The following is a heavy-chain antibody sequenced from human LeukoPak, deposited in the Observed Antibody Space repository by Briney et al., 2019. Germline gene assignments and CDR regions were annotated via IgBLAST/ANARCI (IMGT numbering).Heavy chain of an antibody. D-gene: IGHD1-1*01. CDR3: ARGSSERDWFDL. V-gene: IGHV1-2*02. Sequence: ASVRVSCKASGYTFTGYFMSWVRQAPGQGLEWMGWINPNSGGANYAQKFQGRVTMTRDTSISTAYMELSSLTSDDTAVYYCARGSSERDWFDLWGQGTLVTVSS. CDR1: GYTFTGYF. J-gene: IGHJ5*02. CDR2: INPNSGGA.